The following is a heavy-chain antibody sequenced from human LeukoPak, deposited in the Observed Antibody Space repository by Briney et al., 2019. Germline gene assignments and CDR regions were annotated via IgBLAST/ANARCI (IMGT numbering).Heavy chain of an antibody. V-gene: IGHV3-66*01. CDR1: GSTVSSNY. CDR2: IFSDDTT. CDR3: ARDPRVDHSGMDV. J-gene: IGHJ6*02. D-gene: IGHD2-15*01. Sequence: GGSLTLSCAASGSTVSSNYMNWVPQGPGKGLEWISTIFSDDTTYYADSVKGRFIISRDNFKNTLYLQMSSLRVEDTAVYYCARDPRVDHSGMDVWGQGTTVTVSS.